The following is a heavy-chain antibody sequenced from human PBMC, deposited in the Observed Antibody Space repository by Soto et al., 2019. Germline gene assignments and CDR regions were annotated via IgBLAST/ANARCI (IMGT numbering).Heavy chain of an antibody. CDR2: IYYSGST. V-gene: IGHV4-39*01. CDR3: ARQGVLRFLEWLEIGWFDP. Sequence: QLQLQESGPGLVKPSETLSLTCTVSGGSISSSSYYWGWIRQPPGKGPEWIGSIYYSGSTYYNPSLKSRVTISVDTSKNQFSLKLSSVTAADTAVYYCARQGVLRFLEWLEIGWFDPWGQGTLVTVSS. D-gene: IGHD3-3*01. CDR1: GGSISSSSYY. J-gene: IGHJ5*02.